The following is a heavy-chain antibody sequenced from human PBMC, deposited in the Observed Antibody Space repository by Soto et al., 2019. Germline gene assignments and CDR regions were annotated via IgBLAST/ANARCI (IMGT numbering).Heavy chain of an antibody. Sequence: QVQLQQWGAGLLKPSETLSLTCAVYGGSFSGYYWSWIRQPPGKGLEWIGEINHSGSTNYTPSLTSRVTISVDTSKNQFSLKLSSVTAADTAVYYCARNRIRVWFGELSYFDPWGQGTLVTVSS. CDR2: INHSGST. V-gene: IGHV4-34*01. J-gene: IGHJ5*02. CDR1: GGSFSGYY. D-gene: IGHD3-10*01. CDR3: ARNRIRVWFGELSYFDP.